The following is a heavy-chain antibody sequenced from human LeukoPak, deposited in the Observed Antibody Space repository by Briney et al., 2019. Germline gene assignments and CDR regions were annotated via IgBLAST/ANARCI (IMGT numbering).Heavy chain of an antibody. V-gene: IGHV4-4*07. D-gene: IGHD6-19*01. J-gene: IGHJ6*02. CDR3: ASEGWDPENGMDV. Sequence: SETLSLTCTVTGGSISSYYWSWIRQPAGKGLEWIGCIYTSGSTNYNPSLKSRVTMSVDTSKNQFSLKLSSVTAADTAVYYCASEGWDPENGMDVWGQGTTVTVSS. CDR2: IYTSGST. CDR1: GGSISSYY.